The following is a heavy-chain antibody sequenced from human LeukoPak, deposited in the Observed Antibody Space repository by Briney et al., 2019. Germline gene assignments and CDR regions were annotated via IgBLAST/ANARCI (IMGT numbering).Heavy chain of an antibody. Sequence: SETLSLTCAVYGGSFSGYYWSWIRQPPGKGLEWIGEINHSGSTNYNPSLKSRVTISVDTSKNQFSLKLSSVTAADTAVYYCARAWWDDAFDIWGQGTKVTVSS. CDR3: ARAWWDDAFDI. J-gene: IGHJ3*02. CDR2: INHSGST. D-gene: IGHD2-15*01. V-gene: IGHV4-34*01. CDR1: GGSFSGYY.